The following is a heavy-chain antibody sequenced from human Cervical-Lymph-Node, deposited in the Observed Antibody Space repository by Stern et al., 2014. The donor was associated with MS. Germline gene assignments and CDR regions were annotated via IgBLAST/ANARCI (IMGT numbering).Heavy chain of an antibody. CDR2: VYTDGST. J-gene: IGHJ4*02. Sequence: QLQLQESGPGLVKPSQTLSLTCTVSGGSISTGSYYWSWIRQPAGKGLEWIGRVYTDGSTDYSPSLKSRVTISVDTSNNQFSLKLWSVAAADTAVYYCARLTSVAGVGYYFSSWGQGTRVTVSS. V-gene: IGHV4-61*02. CDR3: ARLTSVAGVGYYFSS. CDR1: GGSISTGSYY. D-gene: IGHD6-19*01.